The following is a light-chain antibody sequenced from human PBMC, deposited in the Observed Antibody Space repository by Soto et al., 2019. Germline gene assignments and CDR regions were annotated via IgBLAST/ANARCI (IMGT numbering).Light chain of an antibody. CDR3: QHYYTSYTT. J-gene: IGKJ1*01. V-gene: IGKV3-20*01. Sequence: EIGLTQSPGTLSLSPGERATLSCGASQSVTSNYLAWYQQRPGQAPRLLIFGASTRAPSIPDRFSGSGSGTDFTLTISRLEPEDFAVYYCQHYYTSYTTFGQGTKVDIK. CDR1: QSVTSNY. CDR2: GAS.